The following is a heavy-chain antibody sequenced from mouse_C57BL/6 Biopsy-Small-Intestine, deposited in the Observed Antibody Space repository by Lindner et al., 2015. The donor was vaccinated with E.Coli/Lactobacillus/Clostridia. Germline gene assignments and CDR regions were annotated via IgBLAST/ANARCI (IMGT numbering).Heavy chain of an antibody. J-gene: IGHJ1*03. CDR1: GCTFTSYD. Sequence: VQLQESGPELVKPGASVKLSCKASGCTFTSYDINWVKQRPGQGLEWIGWIYPRDGSTKYNEKFKGKATLTVDTSSSTAYMELHSLTSEDSAVYFCARFYYDYDWYFDVWGTGTTVTVSS. V-gene: IGHV1-85*01. D-gene: IGHD2-4*01. CDR2: IYPRDGST. CDR3: ARFYYDYDWYFDV.